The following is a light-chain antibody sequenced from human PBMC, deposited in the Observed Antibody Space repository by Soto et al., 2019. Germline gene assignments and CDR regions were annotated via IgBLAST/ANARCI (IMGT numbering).Light chain of an antibody. CDR1: SSDVGGYNY. J-gene: IGLJ1*01. V-gene: IGLV2-14*03. CDR3: SSYTSSSTLLDV. CDR2: DVS. Sequence: QSVLTQPASVSGSPGQSITISCTGTSSDVGGYNYVSWYQQHPGKAPKLMMYDVSNRPSGVSNRCSGSKSGNTASLTISGLQADDEADYYCSSYTSSSTLLDVFGTGTKLTVL.